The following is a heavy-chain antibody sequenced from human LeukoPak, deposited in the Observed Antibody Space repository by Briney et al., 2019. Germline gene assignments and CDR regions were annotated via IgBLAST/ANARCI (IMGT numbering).Heavy chain of an antibody. Sequence: SETLSLTCAVSGGSISSGGYSWSWIRQPPGKGLEWIGYIYHSGSTYYNPSLKSRVTISVDRSKNQFSLKLSSVTAADTAVYYCARANLFHSSGTAGFDYWGQGTLVTVSS. D-gene: IGHD3-22*01. CDR1: GGSISSGGYS. CDR2: IYHSGST. J-gene: IGHJ4*02. V-gene: IGHV4-30-2*01. CDR3: ARANLFHSSGTAGFDY.